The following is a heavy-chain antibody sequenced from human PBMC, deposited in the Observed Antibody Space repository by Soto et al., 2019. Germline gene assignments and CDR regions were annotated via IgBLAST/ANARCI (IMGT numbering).Heavy chain of an antibody. CDR1: GFTFSDYY. J-gene: IGHJ3*02. CDR2: ISSSGSTI. V-gene: IGHV3-11*01. Sequence: PGGSLRLSCAASGFTFSDYYMSWIRQAPGKGLEWVSYISSSGSTIYYADSVKGRFTISRDNAKNSLYLQMNSLRADDTAVYYCASYGPITMVRGVMGDAFDIWGQGTMVTVSS. CDR3: ASYGPITMVRGVMGDAFDI. D-gene: IGHD3-10*01.